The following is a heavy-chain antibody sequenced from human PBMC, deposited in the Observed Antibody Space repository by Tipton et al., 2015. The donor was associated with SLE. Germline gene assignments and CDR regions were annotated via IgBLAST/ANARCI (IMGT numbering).Heavy chain of an antibody. CDR1: GGSINSGGYY. CDR3: ARADYGYWYFDL. D-gene: IGHD3-16*01. V-gene: IGHV4-31*03. CDR2: IYYSGST. Sequence: TLSLTCTVSGGSINSGGYYWSWIRQHPGKGLEWIGYIYYSGSTYYNPSLKSRVTISVDTSKNQFSLKLTSVTAADTAVYYCARADYGYWYFDLWGRGTLVTVSS. J-gene: IGHJ2*01.